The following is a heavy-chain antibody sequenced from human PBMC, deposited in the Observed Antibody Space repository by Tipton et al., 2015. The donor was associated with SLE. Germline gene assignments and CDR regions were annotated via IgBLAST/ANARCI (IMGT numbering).Heavy chain of an antibody. CDR2: IKEDGSET. J-gene: IGHJ3*02. Sequence: SLRLSCAASGFTFSSPWMNWVRQAPGKGLEWVANIKEDGSETYYLDSVKGRFTISRDNVKNSVSLQMTGLRVEDTALYYCVRGFGCDTWGQGTMVTVSS. CDR3: VRGFGCDT. D-gene: IGHD3-16*01. CDR1: GFTFSSPW. V-gene: IGHV3-7*01.